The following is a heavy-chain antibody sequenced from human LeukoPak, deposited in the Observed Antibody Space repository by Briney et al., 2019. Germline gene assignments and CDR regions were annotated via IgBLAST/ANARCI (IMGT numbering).Heavy chain of an antibody. CDR3: ARLMVWGGPFDY. V-gene: IGHV4-4*07. D-gene: IGHD2-8*01. Sequence: SETLSLTCIVSGDSINNYYWSWIRQPAGKGLEWIGRIYASGSTNYNPSLKSRVTISVDTSKNQFSLKLSSVTAADTAVYYCARLMVWGGPFDYWGQGTLVTVSS. CDR2: IYASGST. J-gene: IGHJ4*02. CDR1: GDSINNYY.